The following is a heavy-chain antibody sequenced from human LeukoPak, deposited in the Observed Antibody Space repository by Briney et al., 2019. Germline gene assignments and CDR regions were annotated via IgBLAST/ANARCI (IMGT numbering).Heavy chain of an antibody. CDR2: INPSGGST. J-gene: IGHJ4*02. CDR3: ARGHYDSSGYYSLPNDY. D-gene: IGHD3-22*01. CDR1: GYTFTSYY. Sequence: ASVKVSCKASGYTFTSYYMHWVRQAPGQGLEWMGIINPSGGSTSYAQKFQGRVTMTRDMSTSTVYMELSSLRSEDTAVYYCARGHYDSSGYYSLPNDYWGQGTLVTVSS. V-gene: IGHV1-46*01.